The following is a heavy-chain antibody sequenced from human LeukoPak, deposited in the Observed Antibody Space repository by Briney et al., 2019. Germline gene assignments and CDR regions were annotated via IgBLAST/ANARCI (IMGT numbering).Heavy chain of an antibody. CDR2: INPSGGST. V-gene: IGHV1-46*01. CDR1: GYTFTSYY. Sequence: ASVKVSCKASGYTFTSYYMHWVRQAPGQGLEWMGIINPSGGSTSYAQKFQGRVTMTRDTSTSTVYMELSSLRSEDTAVYYCASGTLGIGSGSSLLDYWGQGTLVTVSS. D-gene: IGHD3-10*01. J-gene: IGHJ4*02. CDR3: ASGTLGIGSGSSLLDY.